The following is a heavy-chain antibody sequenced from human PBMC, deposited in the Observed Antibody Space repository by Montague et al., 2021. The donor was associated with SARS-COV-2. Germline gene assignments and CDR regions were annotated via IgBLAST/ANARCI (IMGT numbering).Heavy chain of an antibody. CDR3: ARDGVKFGDCRYYFAF. CDR1: GFTFNTYS. V-gene: IGHV3-21*01. J-gene: IGHJ4*02. D-gene: IGHD2-21*02. Sequence: SLRLSCAASGFTFNTYSMHWVRRAPGKGLEWVSSISSSGTYIYYADSVRGRFTISRDNAHNSLSLQLNSLRPEDTALYYCARDGVKFGDCRYYFAFWGQGTLVSVSS. CDR2: ISSSGTYI.